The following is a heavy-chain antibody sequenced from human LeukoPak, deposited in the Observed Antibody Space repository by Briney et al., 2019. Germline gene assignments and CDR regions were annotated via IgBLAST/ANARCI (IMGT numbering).Heavy chain of an antibody. CDR2: INHSGST. CDR3: ARTRGLIVGATIDY. CDR1: GGSFSGYY. Sequence: SETLSLTCTVYGGSFSGYYWSWIRQPPGKGLEWIGEINHSGSTNYNPSLKSRVTISVDTSKNQFPLKLSSVNAADTAVYYCARTRGLIVGATIDYWGQGTLVTVSS. D-gene: IGHD1-26*01. J-gene: IGHJ4*02. V-gene: IGHV4-34*01.